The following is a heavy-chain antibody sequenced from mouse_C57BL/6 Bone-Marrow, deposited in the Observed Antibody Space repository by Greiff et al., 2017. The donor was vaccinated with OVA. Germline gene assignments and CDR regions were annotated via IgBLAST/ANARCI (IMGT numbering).Heavy chain of an antibody. CDR1: GYTFTSYW. CDR3: ARRLLSGAMDY. Sequence: QVQLQQSGAELVRPGTSVKLSCKASGYTFTSYWMHWVKQRPGQGLEWIGVIDPSDSYTNYNQKFKGKATLTVDTSSSTAYMQLSSLTSEDSAVYYCARRLLSGAMDYWGQGTSVTVSS. CDR2: IDPSDSYT. V-gene: IGHV1-59*01. J-gene: IGHJ4*01. D-gene: IGHD2-10*01.